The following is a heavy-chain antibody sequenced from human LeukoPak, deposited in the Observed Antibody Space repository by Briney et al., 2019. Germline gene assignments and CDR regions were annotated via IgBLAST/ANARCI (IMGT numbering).Heavy chain of an antibody. CDR2: IRYDGSNK. CDR1: GFTFSSYG. CDR3: ARSSGNIAAAGSYLLL. Sequence: PGGSLRLSCAASGFTFSSYGMHWVRQAPGKGLEWVAFIRYDGSNKYYADSVKGRFTISRDNSKNTLYLQMNSLRAEDTAVYYCARSSGNIAAAGSYLLLWGQGTLVTVSS. J-gene: IGHJ4*02. V-gene: IGHV3-30*02. D-gene: IGHD6-13*01.